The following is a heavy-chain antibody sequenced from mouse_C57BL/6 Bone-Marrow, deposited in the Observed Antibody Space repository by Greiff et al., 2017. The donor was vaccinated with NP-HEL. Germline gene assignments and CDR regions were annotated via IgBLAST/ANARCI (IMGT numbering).Heavy chain of an antibody. D-gene: IGHD2-4*01. CDR3: ARIAYDYDSYYFDY. CDR1: GFSLSTFGLG. CDR2: ICWGDDK. Sequence: QVTLKESGPGILQPSPTLSLTCSFSGFSLSTFGLGVGWIRQPSGKGLEWLAHICWGDDKYYNPSLKSRLTISKATSNNAFFLKIAHMDTADTATYYCARIAYDYDSYYFDYWGQGTTLTVSS. V-gene: IGHV8-8*01. J-gene: IGHJ2*01.